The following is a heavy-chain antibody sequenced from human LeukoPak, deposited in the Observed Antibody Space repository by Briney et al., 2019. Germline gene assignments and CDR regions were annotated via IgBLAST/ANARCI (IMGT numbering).Heavy chain of an antibody. V-gene: IGHV3-23*01. Sequence: GGSLRLSCAASGFTLSSYAMSWVRQAPGKGLEWVSAISDSGNTYHADSVKGRFTISRDNAKNSLYLHMNSLRAEDTAVYYCARDYGGSSPFDYWGQGTLVTVSS. J-gene: IGHJ4*02. CDR2: ISDSGNT. CDR1: GFTLSSYA. D-gene: IGHD4-23*01. CDR3: ARDYGGSSPFDY.